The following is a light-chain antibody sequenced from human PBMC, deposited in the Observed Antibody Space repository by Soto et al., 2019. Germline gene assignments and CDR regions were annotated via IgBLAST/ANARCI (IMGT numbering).Light chain of an antibody. V-gene: IGLV2-14*03. CDR2: HVS. Sequence: QSALTQPASVSGSPGQSITISCTGARSDVGGYNFVSWYQQHPGEAPKLVIYHVSDRPSGFSSRFSGSKSGNTASLTISRLQPEDEADYFCASYAGSDTFVFGTGTKLTVL. CDR3: ASYAGSDTFV. CDR1: RSDVGGYNF. J-gene: IGLJ1*01.